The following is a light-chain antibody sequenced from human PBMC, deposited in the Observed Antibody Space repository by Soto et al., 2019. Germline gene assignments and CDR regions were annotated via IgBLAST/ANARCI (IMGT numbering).Light chain of an antibody. J-gene: IGKJ4*01. CDR2: AAS. Sequence: DIQMTQSPSSLAASVGDGVTITCRASQTISNYLNWYQQKPGTAPKLLIYAASSLQSGVPSRFSGSGSGTGFTLTISSLQPEDFATYYCLQHNDYPLTFGGGTKVDI. CDR3: LQHNDYPLT. V-gene: IGKV1-17*01. CDR1: QTISNY.